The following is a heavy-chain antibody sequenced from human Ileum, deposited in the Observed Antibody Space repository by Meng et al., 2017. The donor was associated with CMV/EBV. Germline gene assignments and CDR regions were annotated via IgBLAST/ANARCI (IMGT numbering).Heavy chain of an antibody. J-gene: IGHJ6*02. D-gene: IGHD5-12*01. Sequence: GGSLRLSCAASGFMFRKYVMSWARQAPGKGLEWVSVIHTGGNGTYYADSVKGRFTMSRDSSKNTLYLKMKSLRAEDTAVYYCHVGGYDMMYYYGTDVWGQGTTVTVSS. CDR3: HVGGYDMMYYYGTDV. CDR1: GFMFRKYV. CDR2: IHTGGNGT. V-gene: IGHV3-23*03.